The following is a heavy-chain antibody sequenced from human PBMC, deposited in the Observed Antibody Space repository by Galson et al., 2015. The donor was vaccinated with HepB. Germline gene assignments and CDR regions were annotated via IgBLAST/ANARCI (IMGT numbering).Heavy chain of an antibody. CDR2: IYPGDSET. V-gene: IGHV5-51*01. D-gene: IGHD2-21*02. Sequence: QSGAEVKKPGESLKIACKGSGYSFTSYWIAWLRQMPGKGLEWMGMIYPGDSETTYSPSFQGQVTISVDKPITTAYLQWISPKASDAAQNFCARHGGTSTPVTAIDSFDVWGRGTRVTVP. CDR3: ARHGGTSTPVTAIDSFDV. CDR1: GYSFTSYW. J-gene: IGHJ3*01.